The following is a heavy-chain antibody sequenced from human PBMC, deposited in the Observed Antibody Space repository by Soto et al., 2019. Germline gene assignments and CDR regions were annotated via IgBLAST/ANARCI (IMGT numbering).Heavy chain of an antibody. Sequence: GSLRLSCAASGFTFSSYWMSWVRQAPGKGLEWVANIKQDGSEKYYVDSVKGRFTISRDNAKNSLYLQMNSLRAEDTAVYYCARDFYPFGVVIIRAYYYYGMDVWGQGTTVTVS. D-gene: IGHD3-3*01. CDR3: ARDFYPFGVVIIRAYYYYGMDV. CDR2: IKQDGSEK. CDR1: GFTFSSYW. V-gene: IGHV3-7*05. J-gene: IGHJ6*02.